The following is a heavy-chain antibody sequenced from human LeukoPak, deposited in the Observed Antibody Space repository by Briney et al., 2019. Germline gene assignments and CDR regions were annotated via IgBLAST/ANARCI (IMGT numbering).Heavy chain of an antibody. J-gene: IGHJ5*02. CDR1: GGTFSSYA. CDR3: AREVGAARPLNWFDP. Sequence: PVKVSCKASGGTFSSYAISWVRQAPGQGLEWMGRIIPILSIANYAQKFQGRVTITADKSTSTAYMELSSLRSEDTAVYYCAREVGAARPLNWFDPWGQGTLVTVSS. V-gene: IGHV1-69*04. CDR2: IIPILSIA. D-gene: IGHD6-6*01.